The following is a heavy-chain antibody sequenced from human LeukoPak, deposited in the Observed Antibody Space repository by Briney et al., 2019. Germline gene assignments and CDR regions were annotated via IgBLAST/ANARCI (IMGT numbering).Heavy chain of an antibody. CDR1: GGSFSGYY. Sequence: PSETLSLTCAVYGGSFSGYYWSWIRQPPGKGLEWSGEINHSGSTNYNPSLKSRVTISVDTSKNQFSLKVSSVTAADTAVYYCARVLYSDRKGPGGYWGQGTLVTVSS. V-gene: IGHV4-34*01. CDR2: INHSGST. CDR3: ARVLYSDRKGPGGY. J-gene: IGHJ4*02. D-gene: IGHD4-17*01.